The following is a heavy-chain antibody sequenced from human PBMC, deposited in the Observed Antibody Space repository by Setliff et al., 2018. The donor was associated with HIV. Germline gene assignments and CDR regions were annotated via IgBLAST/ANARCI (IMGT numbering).Heavy chain of an antibody. Sequence: ASVKVSCKAFGYTFTGYYIHWVRQATGQGLEWMGRMNPNSGNTEYAQQFQGRVTMTRNTSISTAYMKLSSLRSEDTAIYYCARGHSGNDYWGQGTLVTVSS. CDR2: MNPNSGNT. CDR1: GYTFTGYY. V-gene: IGHV1-8*02. J-gene: IGHJ4*02. CDR3: ARGHSGNDY. D-gene: IGHD1-1*01.